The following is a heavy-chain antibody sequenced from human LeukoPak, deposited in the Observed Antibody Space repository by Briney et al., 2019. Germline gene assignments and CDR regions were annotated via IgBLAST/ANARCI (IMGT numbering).Heavy chain of an antibody. CDR2: INHSGST. V-gene: IGHV4-34*01. CDR3: ARWGDSEAYGSGSYDKYYFDY. Sequence: ASETLSLTCAVYGGSFSGYYWSWIRQPPGKGLEWIGEINHSGSTNYNPSLKSRVTISVDTSKNQFSLKPSSVTAADTAVYYCARWGDSEAYGSGSYDKYYFDYWGQGTLVTVSS. CDR1: GGSFSGYY. D-gene: IGHD3-10*01. J-gene: IGHJ4*02.